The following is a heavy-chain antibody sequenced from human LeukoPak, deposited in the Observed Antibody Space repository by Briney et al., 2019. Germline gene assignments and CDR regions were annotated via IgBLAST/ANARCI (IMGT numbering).Heavy chain of an antibody. Sequence: ETLSLTCAVYGGSFSGYYWSWVRQAPGKGLEWVSAISGSGGSTYYADSVKGRFTISRDNSKNTLYLQMNSLRAEDTAVYYCAKDGIAVVVAATDYWGQGTLVTVSS. V-gene: IGHV3-23*01. CDR2: ISGSGGST. CDR1: GGSFSGYY. J-gene: IGHJ4*02. CDR3: AKDGIAVVVAATDY. D-gene: IGHD2-15*01.